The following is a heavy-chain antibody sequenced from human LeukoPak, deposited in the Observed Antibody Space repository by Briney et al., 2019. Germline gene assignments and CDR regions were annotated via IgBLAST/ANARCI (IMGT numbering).Heavy chain of an antibody. CDR2: IYYSGST. CDR3: ARDSNGSGRYGMDV. D-gene: IGHD3-10*01. J-gene: IGHJ6*04. CDR1: GGSISSYF. Sequence: SETLSLTCTVSGGSISSYFWSWIRQPPGKGPEWIGYIYYSGSTNYNPSLKSRVTISVDTSKNQSSLKLSSVTAADTAVYYCARDSNGSGRYGMDVWGKGTTVTVSS. V-gene: IGHV4-59*01.